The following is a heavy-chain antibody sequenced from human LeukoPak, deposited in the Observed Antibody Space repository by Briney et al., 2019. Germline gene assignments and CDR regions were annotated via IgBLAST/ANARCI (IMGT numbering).Heavy chain of an antibody. J-gene: IGHJ4*02. D-gene: IGHD6-13*01. CDR1: GFTFSSYS. Sequence: PGGSLRLSCAVSGFTFSSYSMNWVRQAPGKGLEWVSSISSSGSYIYYADSVKGRFTISRDNAKNSLYLQMNSLRAEDTAVYYCASPQYSSSWYYFDYWGQGTLVTVSS. CDR3: ASPQYSSSWYYFDY. CDR2: ISSSGSYI. V-gene: IGHV3-21*01.